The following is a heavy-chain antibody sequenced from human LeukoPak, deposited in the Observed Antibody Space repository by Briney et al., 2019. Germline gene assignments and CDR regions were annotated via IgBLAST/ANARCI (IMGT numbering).Heavy chain of an antibody. CDR1: GFTFSSYW. CDR3: ARGTMVKGSNWFDP. D-gene: IGHD3-10*01. Sequence: GGSLRLPCAASGFTFSSYWMSWVRQAPGKGLEWVANIKQDGSEKYYVDSVKGRFTISRDNAKNSLYLQMNSLRAEDTAVYYCARGTMVKGSNWFDPWGQGTLVTVSS. J-gene: IGHJ5*02. V-gene: IGHV3-7*01. CDR2: IKQDGSEK.